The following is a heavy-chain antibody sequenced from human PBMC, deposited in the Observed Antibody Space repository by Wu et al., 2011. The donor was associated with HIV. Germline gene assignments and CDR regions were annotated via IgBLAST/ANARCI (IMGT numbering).Heavy chain of an antibody. CDR2: SIIARA. J-gene: IGHJ5*02. Sequence: GSVQWLLPYLDPPAPGRAWSGLATSIIARAHLQPSLKSRVTISGDTSKKQFFLNLKSVTAADTAVYFCARGYCSGGTCHGFQLWGQGTLVIVSS. CDR1: GSVQWLL. CDR3: ARGYCSGGTCHGFQL. D-gene: IGHD2-15*01. V-gene: IGHV4-34*01.